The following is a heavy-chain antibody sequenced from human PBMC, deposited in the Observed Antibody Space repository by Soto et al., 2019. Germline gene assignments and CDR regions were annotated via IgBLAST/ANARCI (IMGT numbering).Heavy chain of an antibody. CDR1: GYTFTSYD. Sequence: QVQLVQSGAEVKKPGASVKVSCKASGYTFTSYDINWVRQATGQGLEWMGWMNPNSGNPGYAQKFQGRVTMTRNTAISTAYMELSSLRSEDTAVYYCARRAEITGDRDYWGQGTLVTVSS. CDR2: MNPNSGNP. CDR3: ARRAEITGDRDY. D-gene: IGHD7-27*01. V-gene: IGHV1-8*01. J-gene: IGHJ4*02.